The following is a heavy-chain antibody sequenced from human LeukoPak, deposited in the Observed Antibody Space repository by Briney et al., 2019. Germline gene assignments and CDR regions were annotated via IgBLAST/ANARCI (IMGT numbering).Heavy chain of an antibody. CDR2: IYSGGST. CDR3: ARGLGYCTSTTCLLPFDY. V-gene: IGHV3-53*01. J-gene: IGHJ4*02. Sequence: GGSLRLSCAASGFTVSTYYMTWVRQAPGKGLECVSVIYSGGSTYYADSVKGRFTVPRGNSKNTLYLQMNSLRAEDTAMYYCARGLGYCTSTTCLLPFDYWGQGTLVTVSS. CDR1: GFTVSTYY. D-gene: IGHD2-2*01.